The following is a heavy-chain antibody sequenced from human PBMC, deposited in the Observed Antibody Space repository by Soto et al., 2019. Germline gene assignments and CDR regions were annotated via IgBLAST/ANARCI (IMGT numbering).Heavy chain of an antibody. Sequence: QVLLQESGPGLVKPSETLSLTCTVSGGSISSLYWAWIRQPAGKGLEWIGRIFPSGDSNYNPSLTSRVSMSLDTTQNQFSLTVSSVTAADTAFYYCARASRCKSEYECFGWLDFWGQGIPVTVSS. D-gene: IGHD3-10*01. J-gene: IGHJ4*02. V-gene: IGHV4-4*07. CDR3: ARASRCKSEYECFGWLDF. CDR2: IFPSGDS. CDR1: GGSISSLY.